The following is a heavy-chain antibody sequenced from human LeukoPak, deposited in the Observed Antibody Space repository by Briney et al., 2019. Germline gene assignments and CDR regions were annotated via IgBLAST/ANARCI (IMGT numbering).Heavy chain of an antibody. Sequence: GGSLRLSCAASGFTFSSYGMHWVRQAPGKGLEWVAVISYDGSNKYYADSVKGRFTISRDNSKNTLYLQMNSLRAEDTAVYYCARDELWFGESAPFDYWGQGTLVTVSS. V-gene: IGHV3-30*03. D-gene: IGHD3-10*01. J-gene: IGHJ4*02. CDR3: ARDELWFGESAPFDY. CDR1: GFTFSSYG. CDR2: ISYDGSNK.